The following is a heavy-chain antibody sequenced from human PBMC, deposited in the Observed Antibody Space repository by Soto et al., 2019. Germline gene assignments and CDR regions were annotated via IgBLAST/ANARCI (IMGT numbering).Heavy chain of an antibody. J-gene: IGHJ6*02. CDR3: AREVGAYQLLRDYYYYYGMDV. Sequence: QVQLVQSGAEVKKPGSSVKVSCKASGGTFSSYAISWVRQAPGQGLEWMGGIIPIFGTANYAQKFQGRVTITADESTSTAYKEMSSRRSEDTAADYCAREVGAYQLLRDYYYYYGMDVWGQGTTVTVSS. V-gene: IGHV1-69*12. CDR2: IIPIFGTA. CDR1: GGTFSSYA. D-gene: IGHD2-2*01.